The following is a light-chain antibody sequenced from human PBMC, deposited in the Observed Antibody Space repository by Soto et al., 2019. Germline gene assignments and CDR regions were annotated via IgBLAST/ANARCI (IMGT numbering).Light chain of an antibody. Sequence: DIQMTQSPSTLSASVGVRVTITCRASQSISNWLAGYQQRPGEAPKLLMYDASTLENWVPSRFSGSGSGTEFTRTISGLRPDDFATYYCQQYNTYAFTFGQVTKLAIK. CDR2: DAS. J-gene: IGKJ2*01. CDR1: QSISNW. CDR3: QQYNTYAFT. V-gene: IGKV1-5*01.